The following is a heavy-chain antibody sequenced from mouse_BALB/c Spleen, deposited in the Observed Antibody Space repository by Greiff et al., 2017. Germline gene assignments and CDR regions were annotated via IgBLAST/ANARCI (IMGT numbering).Heavy chain of an antibody. CDR1: GYTFTSYW. J-gene: IGHJ4*01. Sequence: QVQLQQSGAELAKPGASVKMSCKASGYTFTSYWMHWVKQRPGQGLEWIGYINPSTGYTEYNQKFKDKATLTADKSSSTAYMQLSSLTSEDSAVYYCARWTTARDAMDYWGQGTSVTVSS. D-gene: IGHD1-2*01. CDR2: INPSTGYT. CDR3: ARWTTARDAMDY. V-gene: IGHV1-7*01.